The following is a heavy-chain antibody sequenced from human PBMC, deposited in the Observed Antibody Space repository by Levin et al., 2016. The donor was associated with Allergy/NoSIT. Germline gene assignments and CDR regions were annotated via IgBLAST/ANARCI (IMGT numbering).Heavy chain of an antibody. CDR1: GGAVSSGSHS. V-gene: IGHV4-61*01. CDR2: IYHSGST. J-gene: IGHJ4*02. CDR3: ARGEGN. D-gene: IGHD3-16*01. Sequence: GSLRLSCTVSGGAVSSGSHSWNWVRQPPGKGLEWIGHIYHSGSTNYQPPLKSRVTISIDTSKNQFSLKPTSMTSADTAVYYCARGEGNWGPGTLVTVSS.